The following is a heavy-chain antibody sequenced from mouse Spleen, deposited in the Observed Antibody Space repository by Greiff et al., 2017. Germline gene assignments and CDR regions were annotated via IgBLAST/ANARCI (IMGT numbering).Heavy chain of an antibody. V-gene: IGHV5-17*01. CDR2: ISSGSSTI. J-gene: IGHJ3*01. D-gene: IGHD2-4*01. Sequence: EVQLVESGGGLVKPGGSLKLSCAASGFTFSDYGMHWVRQAPEKGLEWVAYISSGSSTIYYADTVKGRFTISRDNAKNTLFLQMTSLRSEDTAMYYCAKSLYDYEAWFAYWGQGTLVTGSA. CDR1: GFTFSDYG. CDR3: AKSLYDYEAWFAY.